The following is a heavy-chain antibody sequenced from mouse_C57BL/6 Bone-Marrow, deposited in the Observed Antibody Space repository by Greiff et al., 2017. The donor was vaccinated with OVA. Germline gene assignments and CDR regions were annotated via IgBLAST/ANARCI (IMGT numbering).Heavy chain of an antibody. Sequence: QVQLQQPGAELVMPGASVKLSCKASGYTFTSYWMHWVKQRPGQGLEWIGEIDPSDSYTNYNQKFKGKSTLTVAKSSSTAYMQLSSLTSEDSAVYYCARKAYDYYYYAMDYWGQGTSVTVSS. V-gene: IGHV1-69*01. D-gene: IGHD2-4*01. CDR2: IDPSDSYT. CDR3: ARKAYDYYYYAMDY. CDR1: GYTFTSYW. J-gene: IGHJ4*01.